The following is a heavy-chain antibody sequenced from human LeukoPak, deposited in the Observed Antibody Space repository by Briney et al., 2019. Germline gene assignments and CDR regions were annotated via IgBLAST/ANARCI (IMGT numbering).Heavy chain of an antibody. Sequence: SETLSLTCTVSGYSISSGYYWGWIRQPPGKGLEWIGSIYHSGSTYYNPSLKSRVTISVDTSKNQFSLKLSSVTAAANWNYVRHWFDPWGQGTLVTVSS. D-gene: IGHD1-7*01. CDR2: IYHSGST. J-gene: IGHJ5*02. CDR1: GYSISSGYY. V-gene: IGHV4-38-2*02. CDR3: HWFDP.